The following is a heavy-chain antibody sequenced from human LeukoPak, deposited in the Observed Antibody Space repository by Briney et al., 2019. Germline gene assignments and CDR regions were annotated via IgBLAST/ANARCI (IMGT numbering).Heavy chain of an antibody. Sequence: ASVKVSCKASGYTFTDYYIHWVRQAPGQGLEWMGWVKPNSGGTNYAQKVQGRVTMTRDTSISTAYIELSRLTSDDTAVYYCARVGYSSAWSNFDYWGQGTLVTVSS. CDR1: GYTFTDYY. CDR2: VKPNSGGT. J-gene: IGHJ4*02. CDR3: ARVGYSSAWSNFDY. D-gene: IGHD6-19*01. V-gene: IGHV1-2*02.